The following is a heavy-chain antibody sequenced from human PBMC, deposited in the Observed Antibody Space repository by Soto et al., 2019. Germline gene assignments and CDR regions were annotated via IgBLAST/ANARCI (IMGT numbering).Heavy chain of an antibody. Sequence: QVQLQESGPGLVKPSQTLSLTCTVSGGSISSGGYYWSWIRQHPGKGLEWIGYIYYSGSTYYNPFLTSRVTISVDTSKNQCSLKLRSVTAADPAVYYCARGGYCSSTSCYSGGWFDPWGQGTLVTVSS. V-gene: IGHV4-31*03. J-gene: IGHJ5*02. CDR2: IYYSGST. CDR3: ARGGYCSSTSCYSGGWFDP. D-gene: IGHD2-2*01. CDR1: GGSISSGGYY.